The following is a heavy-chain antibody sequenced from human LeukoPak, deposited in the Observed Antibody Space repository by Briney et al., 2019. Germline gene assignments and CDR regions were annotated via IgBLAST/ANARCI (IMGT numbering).Heavy chain of an antibody. J-gene: IGHJ4*02. CDR2: IYYSGST. CDR3: ARLDYDSSGYYSCFDY. D-gene: IGHD3-22*01. CDR1: GGSISSSSYY. V-gene: IGHV4-39*01. Sequence: PSETLSLTCTVSGGSISSSSYYWGWIRQPPGKGLEWIGSIYYSGSTYYNPSLKSRVTISVDTPKNQFSLKLSSVTAADTAVYYCARLDYDSSGYYSCFDYWGQGTLVTVSS.